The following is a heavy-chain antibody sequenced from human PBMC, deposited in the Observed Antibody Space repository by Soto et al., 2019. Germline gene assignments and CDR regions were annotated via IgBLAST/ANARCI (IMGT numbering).Heavy chain of an antibody. CDR1: GVSFSSYY. CDR3: ARDFFDSSDYTTNWFDP. Sequence: PSETLSLTCTVSGVSFSSYYWSWIRQPPGKGLEWIGYIHYSGSTSYNPSLKSRVTISVDTSKNQFSLKLTSVTAADAALYYCARDFFDSSDYTTNWFDPWGQGTLVTVSS. V-gene: IGHV4-59*08. CDR2: IHYSGST. J-gene: IGHJ5*02. D-gene: IGHD3-22*01.